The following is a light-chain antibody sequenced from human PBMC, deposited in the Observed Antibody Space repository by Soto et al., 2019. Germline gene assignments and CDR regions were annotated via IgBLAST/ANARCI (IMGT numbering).Light chain of an antibody. J-gene: IGKJ1*01. CDR1: QNIRSY. CDR2: TAT. Sequence: EIQMTQSPSSLSASVGDTITITCRASQNIRSYLKWYQQTSGKAPNLLNYTATTLQSEVPSRFSGSGSETDFTLTISSLEPEDFANYYCQQSYSAPPWTFGPGTQVQ. CDR3: QQSYSAPPWT. V-gene: IGKV1-39*01.